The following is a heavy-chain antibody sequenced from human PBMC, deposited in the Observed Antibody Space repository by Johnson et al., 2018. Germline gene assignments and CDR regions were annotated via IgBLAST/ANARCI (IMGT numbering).Heavy chain of an antibody. Sequence: EVQLLETGGGLVQXGGSLKLXCAASGFTFSSYWMSWVRQAPGKGLEWVANIKQDGSEKYYVDSVKGRFTISRDNAKNSLYLQMNSLRAEDTAVYYCAREYYYYYYMDVWGKGTTVTVSS. CDR1: GFTFSSYW. CDR3: AREYYYYYYMDV. J-gene: IGHJ6*03. CDR2: IKQDGSEK. V-gene: IGHV3-7*01.